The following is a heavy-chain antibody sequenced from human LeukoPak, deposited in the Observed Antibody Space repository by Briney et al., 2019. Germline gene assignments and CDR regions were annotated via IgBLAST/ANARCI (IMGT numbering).Heavy chain of an antibody. CDR2: IYYSGST. J-gene: IGHJ4*02. CDR1: GGSISSSSYY. Sequence: SETLSLTCTVSGGSISSSSYYWGWIRQPPGKGLEWIGSIYYSGSTYYNPSLKSRVTISVDTSKNQFSLKLSSVIAADTAVYYCAREWGSGYYFDYWGQGTLVTVSS. CDR3: AREWGSGYYFDY. D-gene: IGHD6-19*01. V-gene: IGHV4-39*07.